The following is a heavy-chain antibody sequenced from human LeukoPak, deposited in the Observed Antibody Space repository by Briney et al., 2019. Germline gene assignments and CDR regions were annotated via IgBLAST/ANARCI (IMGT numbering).Heavy chain of an antibody. Sequence: TLSLTCTVSGGSISTYYWSWIRQPPGKALEWLALIYWDNDKRHSPFLKSSVTITKDTSENQVVLKMTNMDPVDTGTYYCARTIREMWTSAGFDIWGQGTMVTVSS. CDR3: ARTIREMWTSAGFDI. J-gene: IGHJ3*02. CDR1: GGSISTYYW. D-gene: IGHD2-21*01. CDR2: IYWDNDK. V-gene: IGHV2-5*08.